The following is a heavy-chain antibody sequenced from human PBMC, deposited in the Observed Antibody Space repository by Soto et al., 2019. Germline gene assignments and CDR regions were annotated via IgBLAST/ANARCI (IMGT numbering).Heavy chain of an antibody. CDR3: AKGLRIPIDC. V-gene: IGHV3-23*01. Sequence: DVQLLESGGGLVQPGGSLRLSCAASGFTFSSYAMSWVRQAPGKGLEWVSGISGSGDTTYYADSVKGRFTISRDNSKNTLFLQMHSLRAEDTAVYYCAKGLRIPIDCWGQGTLVTVSS. J-gene: IGHJ4*02. CDR2: ISGSGDTT. D-gene: IGHD3-16*01. CDR1: GFTFSSYA.